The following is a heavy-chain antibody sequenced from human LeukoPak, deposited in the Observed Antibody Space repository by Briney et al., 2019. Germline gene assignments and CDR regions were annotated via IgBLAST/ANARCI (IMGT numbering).Heavy chain of an antibody. Sequence: GGSLRLSCAASGFTFSSYAMSWVRQAPGKGLEWVSGISGSGGSTYYADSVKGRFTISRDNSKDTLYLQMNSLRAEDTAVYYCARDPATIMVVTDMNGFDIWGQGTLVTVSS. V-gene: IGHV3-23*01. CDR3: ARDPATIMVVTDMNGFDI. J-gene: IGHJ3*02. D-gene: IGHD2-21*02. CDR1: GFTFSSYA. CDR2: ISGSGGST.